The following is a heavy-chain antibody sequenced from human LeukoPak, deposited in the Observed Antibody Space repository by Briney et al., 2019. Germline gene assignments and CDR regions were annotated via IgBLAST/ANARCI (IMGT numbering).Heavy chain of an antibody. CDR2: INPSGGST. J-gene: IGHJ3*02. CDR3: ARCEAEVQPDSSGPRGAFDI. Sequence: ASVKVSCKASGYTFTSYYMHWVRQAPGQGLEWMGIINPSGGSTSYAQKFQGRVTMTSDMSTSTVYMELSSLRSEDTAVYYCARCEAEVQPDSSGPRGAFDIWGQGTMVTVSS. D-gene: IGHD3-22*01. CDR1: GYTFTSYY. V-gene: IGHV1-46*01.